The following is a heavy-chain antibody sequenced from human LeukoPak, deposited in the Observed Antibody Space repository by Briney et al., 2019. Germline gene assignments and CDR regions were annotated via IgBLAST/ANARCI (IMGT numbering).Heavy chain of an antibody. CDR1: GFTFDDYA. J-gene: IGHJ6*03. V-gene: IGHV3-9*01. D-gene: IGHD3-10*01. CDR2: ISWNSGSI. CDR3: AKPLDGSGFYYYYYMDV. Sequence: PGGSLRLSCAASGFTFDDYAMHWVRQAPGKGLEWVSGISWNSGSIGYADSVKGRFTISRDNSKNTLYLQMNSLRAEDTAVYYCAKPLDGSGFYYYYYMDVWGKGTTVTISS.